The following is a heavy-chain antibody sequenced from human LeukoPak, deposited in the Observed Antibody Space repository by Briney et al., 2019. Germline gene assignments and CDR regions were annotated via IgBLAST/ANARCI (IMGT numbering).Heavy chain of an antibody. CDR1: GFTFSSLG. Sequence: GGSLRLSCAASGFTFSSLGMHWVRQAPGKGLEWVAVIWFDGSNEYFADSVKGRFTISRDNSKNTVYLHMNSLRAEDTAVYYCARDRDIGTTGTKYGMDVWGQGTTVTVSS. V-gene: IGHV3-33*01. CDR3: ARDRDIGTTGTKYGMDV. CDR2: IWFDGSNE. J-gene: IGHJ6*02. D-gene: IGHD6-13*01.